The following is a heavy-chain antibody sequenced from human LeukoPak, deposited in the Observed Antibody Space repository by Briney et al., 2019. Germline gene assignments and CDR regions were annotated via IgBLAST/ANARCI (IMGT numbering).Heavy chain of an antibody. CDR2: ISAYNGNT. CDR1: GYPFTSYG. V-gene: IGHV1-18*01. CDR3: ARVTDHSSSWLLSDY. D-gene: IGHD6-13*01. J-gene: IGHJ4*02. Sequence: ASVKVSCKASGYPFTSYGISWVRQAPGHRLEGWGGISAYNGNTNYAQKLQGRVTMTTDTSTSTAYMELRSLRSDDTAVYYCARVTDHSSSWLLSDYWGQGTLVTVSS.